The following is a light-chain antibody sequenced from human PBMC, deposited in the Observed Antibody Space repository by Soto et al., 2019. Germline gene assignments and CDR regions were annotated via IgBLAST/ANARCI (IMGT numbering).Light chain of an antibody. CDR1: SSDVGGYNY. V-gene: IGLV2-11*01. J-gene: IGLJ1*01. Sequence: QSVLTQPRSVSGSPGQSVAISCTGTSSDVGGYNYVSWYQQHPGKAPKVMIYDVSKRPSGVPDRISGSKPGNTASLTISGLQAEDEADYYCCSYAGGPYVFGTGTRSPS. CDR3: CSYAGGPYV. CDR2: DVS.